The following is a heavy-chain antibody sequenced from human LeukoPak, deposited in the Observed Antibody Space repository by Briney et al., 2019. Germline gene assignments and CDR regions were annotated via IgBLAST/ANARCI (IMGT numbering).Heavy chain of an antibody. Sequence: PGGSLRLSCAASGFTFSSYWMHWVRQAPGKGLVWVSRINSDGSSTSYADSVKGRFTISRDNAKNTLYLQMDSLRAKDTAVYYCARVYRYVDYFDYWGQGTLVTVSS. CDR2: INSDGSST. CDR3: ARVYRYVDYFDY. D-gene: IGHD3-16*01. V-gene: IGHV3-74*01. CDR1: GFTFSSYW. J-gene: IGHJ4*02.